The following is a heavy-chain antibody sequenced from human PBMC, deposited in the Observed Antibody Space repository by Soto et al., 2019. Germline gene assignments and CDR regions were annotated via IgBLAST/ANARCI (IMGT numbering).Heavy chain of an antibody. CDR3: ARHWIAGSSIP. J-gene: IGHJ5*02. Sequence: SETLSLTCSVSGDSISSSSQYWGWIRQPPGKGLEWIGSIHYSGTSYYNPSLKSRVTIYVDTSKNQLSLKLSSVTAADTAVYYCARHWIAGSSIPWGQGTLAPVSS. CDR1: GDSISSSSQY. CDR2: IHYSGTS. D-gene: IGHD2-21*01. V-gene: IGHV4-39*01.